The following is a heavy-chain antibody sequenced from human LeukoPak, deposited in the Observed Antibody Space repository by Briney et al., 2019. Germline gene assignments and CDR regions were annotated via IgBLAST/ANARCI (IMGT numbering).Heavy chain of an antibody. Sequence: QPGGSLRLSCAGAGFIFSTYSMNWVRQAPGKGLEWVSYISSSGSTMYYADSVRGRFPISRDNAKYSLFLQMNSLRDEDTAVYYCARGGLGSWTFDSWGQGTLVTVPS. V-gene: IGHV3-48*02. CDR3: ARGGLGSWTFDS. CDR1: GFIFSTYS. J-gene: IGHJ4*02. D-gene: IGHD1-26*01. CDR2: ISSSGSTM.